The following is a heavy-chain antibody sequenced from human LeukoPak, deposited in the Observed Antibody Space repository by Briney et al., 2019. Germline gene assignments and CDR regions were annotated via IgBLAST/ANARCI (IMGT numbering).Heavy chain of an antibody. V-gene: IGHV4-59*01. CDR1: GGSISSYY. D-gene: IGHD3-10*01. CDR3: ARGSGWFGELDHLLLFDP. J-gene: IGHJ5*02. Sequence: PSETLSLTCTVSGGSISSYYWSWIRQPPGKGLEWIGCIYYSGSTNYNPSLKSRVTISVDTSKNQFSLKLSSVTAADTAVYYCARGSGWFGELDHLLLFDPWGQGTLVTVSS. CDR2: IYYSGST.